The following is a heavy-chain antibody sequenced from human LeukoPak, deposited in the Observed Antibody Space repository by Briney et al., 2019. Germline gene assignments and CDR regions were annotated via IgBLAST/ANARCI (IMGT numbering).Heavy chain of an antibody. V-gene: IGHV3-30-3*01. Sequence: PGGSLRLSCAASGFTFSSYAMHWVRQAPGKGLEGVAVISYDGSNKYYADSVKGRFTISRDNSKNTLYLQMNSLRAEDTAVYYCQGRAMVTNDYWGQGTLVTVSS. CDR1: GFTFSSYA. D-gene: IGHD5-18*01. CDR2: ISYDGSNK. CDR3: QGRAMVTNDY. J-gene: IGHJ4*02.